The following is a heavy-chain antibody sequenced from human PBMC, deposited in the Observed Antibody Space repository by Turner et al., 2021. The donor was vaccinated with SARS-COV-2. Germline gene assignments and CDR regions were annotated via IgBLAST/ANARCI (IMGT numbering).Heavy chain of an antibody. CDR3: ARLGLGDSQFDY. J-gene: IGHJ4*02. V-gene: IGHV4-34*01. Sequence: QVQLQPWGAGLFKPSETLSLTCAVYGASFSVYYWSWIRQPPGKGLEWIGEINHSGSTNYNPSLKSRVTISVDTSKNQFSLKLSSVTAADTDVYYCARLGLGDSQFDYWGQGTLVTVSS. D-gene: IGHD5-18*01. CDR1: GASFSVYY. CDR2: INHSGST.